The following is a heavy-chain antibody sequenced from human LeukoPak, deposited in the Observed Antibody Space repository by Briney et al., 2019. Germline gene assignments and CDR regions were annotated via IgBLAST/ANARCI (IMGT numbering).Heavy chain of an antibody. Sequence: SEALSLTCTVSGGSISSGSYYWSWIRQPPGKGLEWIGEINHSGSTNYNPSLKSRVIISVDTSKNQFSLKLSSVTAADTAVYYCARETVTPLYYYGMDVWGQGTTVTVSS. CDR1: GGSISSGSYY. CDR3: ARETVTPLYYYGMDV. V-gene: IGHV4-39*07. D-gene: IGHD4-11*01. J-gene: IGHJ6*02. CDR2: INHSGST.